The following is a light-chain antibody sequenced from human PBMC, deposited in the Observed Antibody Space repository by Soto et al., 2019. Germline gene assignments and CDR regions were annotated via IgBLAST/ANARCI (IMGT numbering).Light chain of an antibody. Sequence: QSALTQPPSASGSPGQSVTISCTGTSSDVGGYNYVSWYQQHPGKAPKLLIYEVSKRPSGVPDRFSGSKSGNTASLTVSGLQAEDEADYYCSSFAGSKGVVFAGGTQLTVL. CDR1: SSDVGGYNY. J-gene: IGLJ2*01. V-gene: IGLV2-8*01. CDR3: SSFAGSKGVV. CDR2: EVS.